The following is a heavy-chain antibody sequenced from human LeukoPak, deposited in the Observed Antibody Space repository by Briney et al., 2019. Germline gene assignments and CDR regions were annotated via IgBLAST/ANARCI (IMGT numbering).Heavy chain of an antibody. J-gene: IGHJ4*02. Sequence: GGSLRLSCAVSGLTFSTYSMTWVRQGPGKGLEWVSSIYNSGAKIFYADSVKGRFTISRDNSKNTLYLQMNSLRAEDTAVYYCAREAYDYVWGSYPFDYWGQGTLVTVSS. CDR2: IYNSGAKI. D-gene: IGHD3-16*02. V-gene: IGHV3-23*01. CDR3: AREAYDYVWGSYPFDY. CDR1: GLTFSTYS.